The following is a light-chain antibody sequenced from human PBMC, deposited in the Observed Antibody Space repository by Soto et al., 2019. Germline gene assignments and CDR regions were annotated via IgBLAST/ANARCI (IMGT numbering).Light chain of an antibody. J-gene: IGLJ2*01. CDR3: QTWGTGFQF. CDR1: SGHSSYA. Sequence: QPVLTQSPSASASLGASVKLTCNLSSGHSSYAIAWHQKQPGKGPRYLMDLNNDGSHTKGDGIPDRFSGSSSGADRYLIISSLQSEDEADYYCQTWGTGFQFFGGGTQLTVL. CDR2: LNNDGSH. V-gene: IGLV4-69*01.